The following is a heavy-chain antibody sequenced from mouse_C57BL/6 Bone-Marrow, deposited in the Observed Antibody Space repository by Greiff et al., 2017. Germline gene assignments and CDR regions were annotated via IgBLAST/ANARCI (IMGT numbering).Heavy chain of an antibody. Sequence: EVKVVESGGDLVKPGGSLKLSCAASGFTFSSYGMSWVRQTPDKRLEWVATISSGGSYTYYQDSVKGRFTISRDNAKNTLYLQMSSLKSEDTAMYYCARHSYGSSYRCYFDYWGQGTTLTVSS. J-gene: IGHJ2*01. CDR1: GFTFSSYG. D-gene: IGHD1-1*01. CDR2: ISSGGSYT. CDR3: ARHSYGSSYRCYFDY. V-gene: IGHV5-6*01.